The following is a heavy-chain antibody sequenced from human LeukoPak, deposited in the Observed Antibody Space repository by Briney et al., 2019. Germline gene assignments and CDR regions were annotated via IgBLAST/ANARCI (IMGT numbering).Heavy chain of an antibody. CDR3: ARGDFWSGAPTD. J-gene: IGHJ4*02. CDR2: IYYTGRA. D-gene: IGHD3-3*01. CDR1: GGSISRYY. V-gene: IGHV4-59*01. Sequence: SEALSLTCTVSGGSISRYYWSWIRQPPGTGLEWIGYIYYTGRADYNPSLKSRVSMSVDTSKNQFSLRVNSMTAADTAVYYCARGDFWSGAPTDWGQGTLVTVSS.